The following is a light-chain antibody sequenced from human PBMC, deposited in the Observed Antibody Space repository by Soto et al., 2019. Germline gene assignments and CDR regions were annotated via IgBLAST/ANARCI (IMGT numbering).Light chain of an antibody. V-gene: IGLV2-8*01. Sequence: QSALTQPPSASGSFGQSVTISCTGTSSDFGGYNYVSWYQQHPGKAPKLMIYEVSERPSGVPDRFSGSKSGNTASLTVSGLQADDEADYYCSSYSGTNYHYVFGTGTKVPVL. CDR1: SSDFGGYNY. CDR2: EVS. CDR3: SSYSGTNYHYV. J-gene: IGLJ1*01.